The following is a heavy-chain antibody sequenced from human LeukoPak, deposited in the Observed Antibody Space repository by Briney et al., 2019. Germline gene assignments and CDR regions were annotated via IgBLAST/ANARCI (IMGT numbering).Heavy chain of an antibody. D-gene: IGHD1-26*01. CDR3: AKDRGSAFDY. V-gene: IGHV3-30*02. J-gene: IGHJ4*02. Sequence: PGGSLRLSCAASGFTFSSYGMHRVRQAPGKGLEWVAFIRYDGSSKYYADSVKGRFTISRDNSKNTLYLQMNSLRAEDTAVYYCAKDRGSAFDYWGQGTLVTVSS. CDR2: IRYDGSSK. CDR1: GFTFSSYG.